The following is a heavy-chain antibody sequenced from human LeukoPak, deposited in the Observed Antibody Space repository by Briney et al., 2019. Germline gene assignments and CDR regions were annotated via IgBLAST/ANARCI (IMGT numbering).Heavy chain of an antibody. CDR1: GGSISSGEYY. D-gene: IGHD5-12*01. J-gene: IGHJ4*02. CDR3: ARVEAATTNPRFGY. V-gene: IGHV4-31*03. CDR2: IYYSGST. Sequence: PSQTLSLTYTVSGGSISSGEYYWSWIRQHPGKGLEWIGYIYYSGSTYYNASLKSRVTISVDTSKNEFSLKLSSVTAADTAVYYCARVEAATTNPRFGYWGQGALVTVSS.